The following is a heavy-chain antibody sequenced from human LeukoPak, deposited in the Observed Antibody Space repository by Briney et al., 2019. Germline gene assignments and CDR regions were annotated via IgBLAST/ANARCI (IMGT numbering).Heavy chain of an antibody. V-gene: IGHV3-23*01. D-gene: IGHD3-10*01. J-gene: IGHJ4*02. CDR1: GFTFSSYG. CDR2: ISGSGGST. Sequence: GGSLRLSCAASGFTFSSYGMSWVRQAPGKGLEWVSAISGSGGSTYYADSVKGRFTISRDNSKNTLYLQMNSLRAEGTAVYYCAKDLGLGRMVRGVSNFDYWGQGTLVTVSS. CDR3: AKDLGLGRMVRGVSNFDY.